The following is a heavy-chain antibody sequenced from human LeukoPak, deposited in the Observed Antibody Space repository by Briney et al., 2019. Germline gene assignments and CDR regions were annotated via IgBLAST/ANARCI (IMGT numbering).Heavy chain of an antibody. Sequence: ASVKVSCKVSGYTLTELSMHWARQAPGKGLEWMGGFDPEDGETIYAQKFQGRVTMTEDTSTDTAYMELSSLRSEDTAVYYRATDRVAAAGTAGEMVYWGQGTLVTVSS. V-gene: IGHV1-24*01. D-gene: IGHD6-13*01. J-gene: IGHJ4*02. CDR3: ATDRVAAAGTAGEMVY. CDR1: GYTLTELS. CDR2: FDPEDGET.